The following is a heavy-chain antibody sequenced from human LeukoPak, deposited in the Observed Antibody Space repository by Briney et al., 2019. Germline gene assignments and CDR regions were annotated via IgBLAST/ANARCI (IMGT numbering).Heavy chain of an antibody. J-gene: IGHJ6*03. CDR2: ISAYNGNT. Sequence: ASVKVSCKASGYTFTSYGISWVRQAPGQGLEWMGWISAYNGNTNYAQKLQGRVTMTTDTSTSTAYMELRSLRSDDTAVYYCARDASTGIERDYYYYMDVWGKGTTVTVSS. V-gene: IGHV1-18*01. CDR3: ARDASTGIERDYYYYMDV. D-gene: IGHD2-2*01. CDR1: GYTFTSYG.